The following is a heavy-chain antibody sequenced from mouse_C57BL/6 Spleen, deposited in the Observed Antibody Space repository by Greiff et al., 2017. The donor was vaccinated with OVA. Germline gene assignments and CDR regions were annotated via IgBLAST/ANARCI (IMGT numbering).Heavy chain of an antibody. CDR1: GFNIKDYY. V-gene: IGHV14-2*01. Sequence: EVQLQQSGAELVKPGASVKLSCTASGFNIKDYYMHWVKQRTEQGLEWIGRIDPEDGETKYAPKFPGKATIPADTSSNTAYLQLSSLTSEDTAVYYCARQSPLAYWGQGTLVTVSA. J-gene: IGHJ3*01. CDR3: ARQSPLAY. CDR2: IDPEDGET.